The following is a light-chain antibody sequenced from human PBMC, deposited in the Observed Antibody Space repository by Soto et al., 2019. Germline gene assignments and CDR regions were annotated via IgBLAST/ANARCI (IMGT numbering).Light chain of an antibody. J-gene: IGKJ1*01. CDR2: DAS. CDR1: QSISLW. CDR3: QQYDTHPWT. Sequence: DIQMTQSPSTLSASVGDRVTITCRASQSISLWLAWYQQKPGKAPKLLIYDASSWQSGVPSRFSGSGSGTELTLTINNLQPDDFATYYCQQYDTHPWTFGQGTKVEIK. V-gene: IGKV1-5*01.